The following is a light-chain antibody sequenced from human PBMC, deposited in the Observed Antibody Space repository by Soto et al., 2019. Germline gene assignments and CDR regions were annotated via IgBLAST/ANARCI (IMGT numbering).Light chain of an antibody. CDR3: KQYDKWPYT. Sequence: EIVLTQSPATLSVSPGEGATLSCRTSQIIGTNLAGYQQKPGQAPRLLSYGAFIRAPGIPVRFRGTGSGSEYTLTISSLQSEDRALYFCKQYDKWPYTLGQGT. CDR1: QIIGTN. CDR2: GAF. V-gene: IGKV3-15*01. J-gene: IGKJ2*01.